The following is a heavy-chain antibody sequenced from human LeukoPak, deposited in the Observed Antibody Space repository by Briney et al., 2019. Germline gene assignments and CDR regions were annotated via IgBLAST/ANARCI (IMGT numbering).Heavy chain of an antibody. J-gene: IGHJ3*01. D-gene: IGHD5-24*01. Sequence: SQTLSLTCSVSGASVSTTAYFWNWIRQPAGEGLEWIGRIYASGNTHYNPSLKSRVTMSLDTSKNQFSLPMNSVTAADSAVYFCASYREAYDLYPHGLDVWGRGTVVTVSS. CDR3: ASYREAYDLYPHGLDV. CDR2: IYASGNT. CDR1: GASVSTTAYF. V-gene: IGHV4-61*02.